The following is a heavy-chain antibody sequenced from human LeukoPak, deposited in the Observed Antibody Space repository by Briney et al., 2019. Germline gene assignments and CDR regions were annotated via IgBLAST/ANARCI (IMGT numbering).Heavy chain of an antibody. V-gene: IGHV1-69*13. Sequence: SVKVSCKASGGTFSSYAISWVRQAPGQGLEWMGGITPIFGTANYAQKFQGRVTITADESTSTAYMELSSLRSEDTAVYYCARDLISSGWNYYFDYWGRGTLVTVSS. CDR1: GGTFSSYA. CDR3: ARDLISSGWNYYFDY. D-gene: IGHD6-19*01. CDR2: ITPIFGTA. J-gene: IGHJ4*02.